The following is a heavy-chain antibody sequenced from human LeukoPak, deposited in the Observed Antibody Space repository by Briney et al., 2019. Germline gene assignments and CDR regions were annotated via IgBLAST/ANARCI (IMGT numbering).Heavy chain of an antibody. CDR2: INPNSGGT. CDR1: GYTFTGYY. CDR3: ARVGATTSVGYYYGMDV. D-gene: IGHD1-26*01. J-gene: IGHJ6*02. Sequence: ASVKVSCKASGYTFTGYYMHWVRQAPGQGLEWMGRINPNSGGTNYAQKFQGRVTMTRDTSISTAYMELSRLRSEDTAVYYCARVGATTSVGYYYGMDVWGQGTTVTVSS. V-gene: IGHV1-2*06.